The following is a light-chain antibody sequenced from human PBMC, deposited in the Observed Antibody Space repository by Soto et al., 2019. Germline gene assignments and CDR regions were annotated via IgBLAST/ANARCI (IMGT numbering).Light chain of an antibody. J-gene: IGKJ5*01. CDR3: MQALQTIT. Sequence: DIVMTQTPLSLSVTPGQPASISCRSSQGLLHSNGYNYLDWYLQKPGQSPQLLIFLGSSRASGVPVRFSGSGSGTDFTLKISRVEAEDVGVYYCMQALQTITFGQGTRLEI. CDR1: QGLLHSNGYNY. CDR2: LGS. V-gene: IGKV2-28*01.